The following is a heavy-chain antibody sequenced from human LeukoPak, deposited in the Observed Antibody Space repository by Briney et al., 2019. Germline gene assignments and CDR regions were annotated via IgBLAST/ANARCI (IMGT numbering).Heavy chain of an antibody. CDR2: IIPILGIA. D-gene: IGHD6-6*01. CDR1: GGTFSSYA. CDR3: AGAYSSSSGDY. V-gene: IGHV1-69*04. J-gene: IGHJ4*02. Sequence: GSSVEVSCKASGGTFSSYAISWVRQAPGQGLEWMGRIIPILGIANYAQKFQGRVTITADKSTSTAYMELSSLRSEDTAVYYCAGAYSSSSGDYWGQGTLVTVSS.